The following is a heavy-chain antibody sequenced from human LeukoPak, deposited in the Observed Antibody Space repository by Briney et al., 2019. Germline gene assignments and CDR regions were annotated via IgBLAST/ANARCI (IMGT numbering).Heavy chain of an antibody. CDR2: IYYSGST. D-gene: IGHD3-22*01. V-gene: IGHV4-39*01. Sequence: SETLSLTCTVSGGSISSSSYYWGWTRQPPGKGLEWIGSIYYSGSTYYNPSLKSRVTISVDTSKNQFSLKLSSVTAADTAVYYCARHNPGYYDSSGYYRPSDFDYWGQGTLVTVSS. CDR1: GGSISSSSYY. J-gene: IGHJ4*02. CDR3: ARHNPGYYDSSGYYRPSDFDY.